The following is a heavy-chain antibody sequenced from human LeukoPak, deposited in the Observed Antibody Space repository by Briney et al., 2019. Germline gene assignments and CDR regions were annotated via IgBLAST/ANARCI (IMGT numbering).Heavy chain of an antibody. J-gene: IGHJ6*02. V-gene: IGHV4-59*01. CDR1: GGSISGYY. CDR3: ARIPGFVAVPAATRYYGVDV. CDR2: IYFSGTT. D-gene: IGHD2-2*01. Sequence: PSETLSLTCTVSGGSISGYYWNWIRQPPGKGLEWIGYIYFSGTTNYNPSLKSRLTISVDRSKNQFSLKLSSVTAADTAVYCCARIPGFVAVPAATRYYGVDVWGQGTPVTVSS.